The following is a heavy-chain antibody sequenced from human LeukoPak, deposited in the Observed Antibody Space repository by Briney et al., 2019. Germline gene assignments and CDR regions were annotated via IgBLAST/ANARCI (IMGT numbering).Heavy chain of an antibody. CDR2: INHSGST. CDR3: ARGSRGYSYGYSAGPYFDY. J-gene: IGHJ4*02. D-gene: IGHD5-18*01. V-gene: IGHV4-34*01. Sequence: SETLSLTCAVYGGSFSGYYWSWIRQPPGKGLEWIGEINHSGSTNYNPSLKSRVTISVDTSKNQFSLKLSSVTAADTAVYYCARGSRGYSYGYSAGPYFDYWSQGTLVIVSS. CDR1: GGSFSGYY.